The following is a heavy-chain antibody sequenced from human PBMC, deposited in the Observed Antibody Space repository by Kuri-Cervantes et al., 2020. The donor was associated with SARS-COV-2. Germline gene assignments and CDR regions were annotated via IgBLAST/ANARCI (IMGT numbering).Heavy chain of an antibody. CDR1: GYTFTSYY. Sequence: ASVKVSCKASGYTFTSYYMHWVRQAPGQGLEWMGIINPSGGSTSYAQKFQGRVTMTRDTSTSTVYMELSSLRSEDTAVYYCARLTIFGVDPGRFDPWGQGTLVTVSS. CDR2: INPSGGST. CDR3: ARLTIFGVDPGRFDP. D-gene: IGHD3-3*01. V-gene: IGHV1-46*01. J-gene: IGHJ5*02.